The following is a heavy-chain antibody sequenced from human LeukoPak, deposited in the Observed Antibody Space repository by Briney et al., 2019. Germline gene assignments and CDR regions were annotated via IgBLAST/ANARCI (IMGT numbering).Heavy chain of an antibody. J-gene: IGHJ5*02. D-gene: IGHD3-10*01. CDR1: GYIFTDYR. Sequence: ASVKVSCKASGYIFTDYRLHWVRQAPGQGLEWMGRINPKSGDTNYAQKFQGRVTMTSDTSITTAYMELRRLKSDDTAFYFCATEDSRRGSCYDPWGQGTLVTVSS. CDR2: INPKSGDT. CDR3: ATEDSRRGSCYDP. V-gene: IGHV1-2*06.